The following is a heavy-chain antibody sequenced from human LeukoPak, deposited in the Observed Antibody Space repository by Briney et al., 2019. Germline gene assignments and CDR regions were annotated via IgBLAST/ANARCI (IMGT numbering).Heavy chain of an antibody. Sequence: AGGSLRLSCAASGFTFSSYWMHWVRHAPGKGLMWVSRINGDGSSTSYADSVKGRFTISRDDAKNTLYLQMNSLRAEDTAVYYCARDGQYYNFDYWGQGTLVTVSS. CDR2: INGDGSST. V-gene: IGHV3-74*01. D-gene: IGHD1-26*01. J-gene: IGHJ4*02. CDR3: ARDGQYYNFDY. CDR1: GFTFSSYW.